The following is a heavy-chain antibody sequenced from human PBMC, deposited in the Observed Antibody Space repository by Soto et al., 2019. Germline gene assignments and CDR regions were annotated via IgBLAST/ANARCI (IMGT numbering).Heavy chain of an antibody. V-gene: IGHV1-24*01. CDR1: GHTLTELS. D-gene: IGHD1-1*01. J-gene: IGHJ4*02. CDR3: AAGGTRWLHSPFDY. Sequence: QVQLLQSGAEVKKPGASVKVSCKVSGHTLTELSMHWVRQAPGRGLEWMGGFDPEDGETIFAQKFQGRVTMTEATSTDSTYMALTSLRSEATAVYYCAAGGTRWLHSPFDYWGQGTLVTISS. CDR2: FDPEDGET.